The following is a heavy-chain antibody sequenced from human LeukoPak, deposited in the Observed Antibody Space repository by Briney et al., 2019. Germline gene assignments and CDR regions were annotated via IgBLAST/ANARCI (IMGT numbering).Heavy chain of an antibody. CDR1: GYTFTSYY. CDR2: INPSGGST. Sequence: ASVKVSCKASGYTFTSYYMHWVRQAPGQGLEWMGIINPSGGSTSYAQKFQGRVTMTRDMSTSTVYMELSSLRSEDTAVYYCARSSGSGSYHHSAGSDYWGQGTLVTVSS. V-gene: IGHV1-46*01. J-gene: IGHJ4*02. CDR3: ARSSGSGSYHHSAGSDY. D-gene: IGHD1-26*01.